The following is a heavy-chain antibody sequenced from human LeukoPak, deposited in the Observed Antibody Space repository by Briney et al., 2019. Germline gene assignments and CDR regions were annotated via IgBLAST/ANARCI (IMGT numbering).Heavy chain of an antibody. J-gene: IGHJ4*02. Sequence: GGSLRLSCVGSGFTFSRSAMSWVRLAPGKGLEWVSGIIGSGGHTYYTDSVKGRFTICRDNSGTTVSLQMNRLTTDDTAVYFCAKEGRLTVAAVVVENYFDYWGQGTPVIVSA. CDR3: AKEGRLTVAAVVVENYFDY. V-gene: IGHV3-23*01. CDR1: GFTFSRSA. CDR2: IIGSGGHT. D-gene: IGHD3-22*01.